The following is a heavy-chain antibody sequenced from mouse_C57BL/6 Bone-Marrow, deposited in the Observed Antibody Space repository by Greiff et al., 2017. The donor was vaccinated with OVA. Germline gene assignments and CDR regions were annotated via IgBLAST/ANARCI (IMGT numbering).Heavy chain of an antibody. Sequence: VQLKQPGAELVKPGASVKLSCKASGYTFTSYWMHWVKQRPGRGLEWIGRIDPNSGGTKYNEKFKSKATLTVDKPAITAYMQLSSLTSEDSAVYYCARSGYYYGSSYVYFDVWGTGTTVTVSS. V-gene: IGHV1-72*01. J-gene: IGHJ1*03. D-gene: IGHD1-1*01. CDR1: GYTFTSYW. CDR3: ARSGYYYGSSYVYFDV. CDR2: IDPNSGGT.